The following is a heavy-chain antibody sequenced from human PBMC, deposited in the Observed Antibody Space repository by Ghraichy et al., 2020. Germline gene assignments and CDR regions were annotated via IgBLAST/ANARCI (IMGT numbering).Heavy chain of an antibody. V-gene: IGHV3-7*03. J-gene: IGHJ4*02. CDR2: VKPDESET. CDR3: ARVLSRAGGWIDF. CDR1: GFTFSRYW. D-gene: IGHD2-15*01. Sequence: GGSLRLSCAASGFTFSRYWMNWVRQAPGKGLEWVSNVKPDESETYYGGSVKGRFTICRDNAKNSLYLQMNSLGAGDTALYYCARVLSRAGGWIDFWGQGTLVTVS.